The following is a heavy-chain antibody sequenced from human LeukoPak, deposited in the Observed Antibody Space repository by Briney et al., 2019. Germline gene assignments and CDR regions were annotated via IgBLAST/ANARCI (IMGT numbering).Heavy chain of an antibody. J-gene: IGHJ4*02. D-gene: IGHD2-21*02. CDR3: ARGRWTAHTVGYYFDS. CDR1: GYTFTNYA. CDR2: INAGNGNT. Sequence: ASVKVSCKASGYTFTNYAINWVRQAPGQRLEWMGWINAGNGNTKYSQEFQGRVTITRDTSTNTAYMELISLRSEDMAVYYCARGRWTAHTVGYYFDSWGQGTLVTVSS. V-gene: IGHV1-3*03.